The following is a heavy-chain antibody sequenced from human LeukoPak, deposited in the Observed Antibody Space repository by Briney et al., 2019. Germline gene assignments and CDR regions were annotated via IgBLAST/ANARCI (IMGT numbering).Heavy chain of an antibody. D-gene: IGHD1-26*01. V-gene: IGHV3-23*01. CDR3: AKEPPKWELLPYYYYGMDV. CDR2: ISGSGGST. J-gene: IGHJ6*02. CDR1: GFTFSSYA. Sequence: PGGSLRLSCAASGFTFSSYAMSWVRQAPGKGLEWVSAISGSGGSTYYADSVKGRFTISRDNSKNTLYLQMNSLRAEDTAVYYCAKEPPKWELLPYYYYGMDVWGQGTTVTVSS.